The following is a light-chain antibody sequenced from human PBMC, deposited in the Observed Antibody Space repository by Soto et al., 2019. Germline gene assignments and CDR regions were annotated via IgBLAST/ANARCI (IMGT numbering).Light chain of an antibody. CDR2: AAS. CDR1: QGISSS. V-gene: IGKV1-9*01. J-gene: IGKJ2*01. CDR3: QQLHSIPPFT. Sequence: IQLTQSPSSLSASVGDGVTITCRASQGISSSLAWYQQKPGKAPKLLIYAASTLQSGVPSRFSGSGSGTDFTLTIRSLQPEDFATYYCQQLHSIPPFTFGQGTKLEIK.